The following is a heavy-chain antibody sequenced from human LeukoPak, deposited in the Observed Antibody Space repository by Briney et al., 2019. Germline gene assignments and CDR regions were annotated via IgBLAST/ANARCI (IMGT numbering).Heavy chain of an antibody. D-gene: IGHD6-19*01. V-gene: IGHV5-10-1*01. CDR1: GSIFTSYW. Sequence: KSGESLKISCKGSGSIFTSYWISWVRQLPGKGLEWMGRIDPSDSYTNYSPSFQGHVTISADKSISTAYLQWSSLKASDTAMYYCARHQGKWAVALDYWGQGTLVTVSS. CDR2: IDPSDSYT. J-gene: IGHJ4*02. CDR3: ARHQGKWAVALDY.